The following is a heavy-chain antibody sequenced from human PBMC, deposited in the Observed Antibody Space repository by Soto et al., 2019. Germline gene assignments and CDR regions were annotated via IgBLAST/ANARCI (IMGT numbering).Heavy chain of an antibody. Sequence: PGESLKISCKGSGYSFTSYWISWVRQMPGKGLEWMGRIDPSDSYTNYSPSFQGHVTISADKSISTAYLQWSSLKASDTAMYYCARLQGAHRYCSGGSCRAYYGMDVWGQGTTVTSP. V-gene: IGHV5-10-1*01. CDR1: GYSFTSYW. J-gene: IGHJ6*02. CDR3: ARLQGAHRYCSGGSCRAYYGMDV. D-gene: IGHD2-15*01. CDR2: IDPSDSYT.